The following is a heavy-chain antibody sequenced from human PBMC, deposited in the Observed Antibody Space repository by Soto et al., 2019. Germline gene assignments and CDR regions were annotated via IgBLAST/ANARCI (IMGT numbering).Heavy chain of an antibody. D-gene: IGHD1-26*01. V-gene: IGHV3-9*01. CDR3: AKDFSDSGSYLEAYFDY. CDR2: ISWNSGSI. Sequence: EVQLVESRGGLVQPGRSLRLSCAASGFTFDDYAMHWVRQAPGKGLEWVSGISWNSGSIGYADSVKGRFTISRDNAKNSLYLQMNSLRAEDTALYYCAKDFSDSGSYLEAYFDYWGQGTLVTVSS. CDR1: GFTFDDYA. J-gene: IGHJ4*02.